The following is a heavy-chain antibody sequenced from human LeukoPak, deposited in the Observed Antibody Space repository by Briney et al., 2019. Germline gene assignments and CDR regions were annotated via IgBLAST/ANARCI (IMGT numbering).Heavy chain of an antibody. Sequence: PGGSLRLSCAASGFTVSSNYMSWVRQAPGKGLEWVSAISGSGGSTYYADSVKGRFTISRDNSKNTLYLQMNSLRAEDTAVYYCAKGVLIAAASPFDYWGQGTLVTVSS. CDR3: AKGVLIAAASPFDY. D-gene: IGHD6-13*01. J-gene: IGHJ4*02. CDR2: ISGSGGST. V-gene: IGHV3-23*01. CDR1: GFTVSSNY.